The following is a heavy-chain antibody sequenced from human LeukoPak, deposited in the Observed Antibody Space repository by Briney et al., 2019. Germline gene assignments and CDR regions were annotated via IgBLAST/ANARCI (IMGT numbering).Heavy chain of an antibody. Sequence: SETLSLTCTVSGYSVSRGYYWGWIRQPPGKGLEWIGRMYHSGDTYYNPSLKSRVTISVDTSKNQLSLKLSSVTAADTAVYYCARSKAHLSTSWYGTWFDPWGQGTLVTVSS. D-gene: IGHD2-2*01. CDR2: MYHSGDT. CDR1: GYSVSRGYY. J-gene: IGHJ5*02. CDR3: ARSKAHLSTSWYGTWFDP. V-gene: IGHV4-38-2*02.